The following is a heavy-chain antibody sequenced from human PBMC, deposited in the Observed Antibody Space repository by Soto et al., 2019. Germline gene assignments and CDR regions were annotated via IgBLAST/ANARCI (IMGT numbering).Heavy chain of an antibody. D-gene: IGHD1-26*01. CDR1: GSTFSSYA. J-gene: IGHJ6*02. CDR3: ARDPPHASGSYYPYYYYYGMDV. CDR2: ISYDGSNK. V-gene: IGHV3-30-3*01. Sequence: GGSLRLSCAASGSTFSSYAMHWVRQAPGKGLEWVAVISYDGSNKYYADSVKGRFTISRDNSKNTLYLQMNSLRAEDTAVYYCARDPPHASGSYYPYYYYYGMDVWGQGTTVTVSS.